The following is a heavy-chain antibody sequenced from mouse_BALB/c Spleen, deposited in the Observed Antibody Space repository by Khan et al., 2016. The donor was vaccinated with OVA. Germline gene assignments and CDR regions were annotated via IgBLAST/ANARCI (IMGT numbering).Heavy chain of an antibody. Sequence: EVKVVESGGGLVQPGGSRKPSCAASGFTFSSFGMHWVRQAPERGLEWVAYISSDSTTIYYADTVKGRFTISRDNPKNTLFLQMTSLRPEDTAWYYVASGYSGTIDYWGQGTSVTVSS. D-gene: IGHD2-12*01. CDR3: ASGYSGTIDY. CDR1: GFTFSSFG. CDR2: ISSDSTTI. J-gene: IGHJ4*01. V-gene: IGHV5-17*02.